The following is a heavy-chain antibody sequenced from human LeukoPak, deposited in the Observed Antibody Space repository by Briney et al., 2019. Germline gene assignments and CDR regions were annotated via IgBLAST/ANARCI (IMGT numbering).Heavy chain of an antibody. Sequence: SETLSLTCAVSGYSISSGYYWGWIRQPPGKGLERIGSIYHSGSTYYNPSLKSRVTISVDTSKNQFSLKLSSVTAADTAVYYCARRDYCSSTSCPGSAFDIWGQGTMVTVSS. J-gene: IGHJ3*02. V-gene: IGHV4-38-2*01. CDR2: IYHSGST. CDR3: ARRDYCSSTSCPGSAFDI. CDR1: GYSISSGYY. D-gene: IGHD2-2*01.